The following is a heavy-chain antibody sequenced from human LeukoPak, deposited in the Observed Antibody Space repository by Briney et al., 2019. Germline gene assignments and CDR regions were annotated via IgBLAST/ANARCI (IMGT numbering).Heavy chain of an antibody. J-gene: IGHJ3*02. Sequence: SETLSLTCSVSGDSISNYCWSWIRQPPGKGLEWIGHMYYTGITNYNPSLKSRVTVSGDTSKNQLSLNLNSVTAADTAIYYCARSSPREYAFDIWGQGTMVTVSS. CDR2: MYYTGIT. V-gene: IGHV4-59*12. CDR1: GDSISNYC. CDR3: ARSSPREYAFDI.